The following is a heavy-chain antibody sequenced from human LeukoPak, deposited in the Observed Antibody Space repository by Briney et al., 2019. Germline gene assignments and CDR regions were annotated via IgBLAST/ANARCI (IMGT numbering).Heavy chain of an antibody. Sequence: PGGSLRLSCAASGFTFDDYATHWVRQPPGKGLEWVSLISGDGGRTYYADSVKGRFTVSRDNSKNTLYLQMNSLGTDDTALYYCAKDLFIARGYFYYMDVWGKGTTVTVSS. V-gene: IGHV3-43*02. J-gene: IGHJ6*03. CDR3: AKDLFIARGYFYYMDV. D-gene: IGHD2-15*01. CDR1: GFTFDDYA. CDR2: ISGDGGRT.